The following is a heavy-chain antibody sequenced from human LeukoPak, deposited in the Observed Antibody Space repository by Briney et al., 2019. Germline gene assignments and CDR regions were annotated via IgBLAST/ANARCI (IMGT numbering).Heavy chain of an antibody. CDR2: IYPGESDT. J-gene: IGHJ3*01. V-gene: IGHV5-51*01. Sequence: GESLKISCKGSGYSFTTYWIGWVRQMRGKGLEWMGIIYPGESDTRYSPSFQGQVTFSVDKSICTAYLQWSSLRASDTAMYNCARHPSGSRLGGNSILYLDVWGQGTMVTVFS. CDR1: GYSFTTYW. CDR3: ARHPSGSRLGGNSILYLDV. D-gene: IGHD4-23*01.